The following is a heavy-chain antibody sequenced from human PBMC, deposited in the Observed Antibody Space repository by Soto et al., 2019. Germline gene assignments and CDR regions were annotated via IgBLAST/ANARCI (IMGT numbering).Heavy chain of an antibody. D-gene: IGHD2-15*01. CDR1: GFTFIAYS. V-gene: IGHV3-30-3*01. CDR3: ARDPTSCSGGRCNSVRWFDP. J-gene: IGHJ5*02. Sequence: QVQLVESGGGVVQPGRSLRLSCAASGFTFIAYSMHWVRQAPGKGLEWLAVISFDGGEKHYADSVKGRCTISRDNSNNTLYLQLNSLRDDDTAIYYCARDPTSCSGGRCNSVRWFDPWGQGTLVIVSS. CDR2: ISFDGGEK.